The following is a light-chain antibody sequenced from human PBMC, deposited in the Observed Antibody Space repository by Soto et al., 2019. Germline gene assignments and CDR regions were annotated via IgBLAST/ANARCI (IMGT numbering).Light chain of an antibody. CDR3: LQHNTYPLT. J-gene: IGKJ4*01. Sequence: DIQMTQSPSSLSASVGDRVTITCRASQGIINYLGWYQLKPGRAPKRLIYAASSLQSVVPSRFSGSGSGTEFTLTISSLQPEDFATYYCLQHNTYPLTFGGGTKVEVK. CDR2: AAS. CDR1: QGIINY. V-gene: IGKV1-17*01.